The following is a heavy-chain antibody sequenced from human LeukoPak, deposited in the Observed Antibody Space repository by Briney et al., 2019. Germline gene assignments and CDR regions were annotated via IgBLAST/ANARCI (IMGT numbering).Heavy chain of an antibody. CDR2: ISGSSNYI. J-gene: IGHJ4*02. D-gene: IGHD3-22*01. V-gene: IGHV3-21*01. Sequence: GGSLRLSCAASGFTVTTDHMNWVRQAPGKGLEWVSSISGSSNYIYYADSVKGRFTISRDNAKNSLYVQMNSLRAEDTAVYYCARDSSGYFDFDYRGQGTLVTVSS. CDR1: GFTVTTDH. CDR3: ARDSSGYFDFDY.